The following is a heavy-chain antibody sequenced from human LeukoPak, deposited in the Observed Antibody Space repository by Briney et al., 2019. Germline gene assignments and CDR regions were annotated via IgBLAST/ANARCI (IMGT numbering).Heavy chain of an antibody. J-gene: IGHJ4*02. Sequence: SETPSLTCTVSGGSISSYYWSWIRQPAGKGLEWIGRIYTSGSTNYNPSLKSRVTMSVDTSKNQFSLKLSSVTAADTAVYYCARTLGYCSGGSCYYDYWGQGTLVTVSS. CDR3: ARTLGYCSGGSCYYDY. CDR2: IYTSGST. CDR1: GGSISSYY. D-gene: IGHD2-15*01. V-gene: IGHV4-4*07.